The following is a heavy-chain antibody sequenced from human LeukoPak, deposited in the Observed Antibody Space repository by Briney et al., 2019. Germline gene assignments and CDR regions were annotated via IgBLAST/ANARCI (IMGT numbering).Heavy chain of an antibody. CDR1: GFTFSSYA. J-gene: IGHJ4*02. D-gene: IGHD3-10*01. Sequence: PGGSLRLSCAASGFTFSSYAMSWVRQAPGKGLEWVSIISGSGGSANHADSVNGRFTISRDNSKNTLYLQMNSLRAEDTAVYYCAKPYYGSGSYYGFNYYAFDYWGQGTLVTVSS. CDR3: AKPYYGSGSYYGFNYYAFDY. V-gene: IGHV3-23*01. CDR2: ISGSGGSA.